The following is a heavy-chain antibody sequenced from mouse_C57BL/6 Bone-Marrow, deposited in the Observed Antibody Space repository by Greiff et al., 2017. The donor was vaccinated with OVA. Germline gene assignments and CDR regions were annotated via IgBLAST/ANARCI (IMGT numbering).Heavy chain of an antibody. V-gene: IGHV1-82*01. Sequence: VQLQQSGPELVKPGASVKISCKASGYAFSSSWMNWVKQRPGKGLEWIGRIYPGDGDTNYNGKFKGKATLTADKSSSTAYMQLSSLTSEDSAVYCCARNWDVFDYRGQGTTLTVSS. CDR2: IYPGDGDT. D-gene: IGHD4-1*01. CDR3: ARNWDVFDY. J-gene: IGHJ2*01. CDR1: GYAFSSSW.